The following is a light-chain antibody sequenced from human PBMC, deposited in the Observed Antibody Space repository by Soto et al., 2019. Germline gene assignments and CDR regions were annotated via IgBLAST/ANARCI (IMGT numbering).Light chain of an antibody. CDR3: SSYAGSKGV. CDR1: SSDVGGYNY. CDR2: EVS. V-gene: IGLV2-8*01. J-gene: IGLJ2*01. Sequence: QSVLTQPPSASGSPGQSVTISCTGTSSDVGGYNYVSWYQQHPGKAPTLMIYEVSKRPSGVPDRFSGSKSGNSASLTVSGRQAEDEADYYCSSYAGSKGVFGGGTKLTVL.